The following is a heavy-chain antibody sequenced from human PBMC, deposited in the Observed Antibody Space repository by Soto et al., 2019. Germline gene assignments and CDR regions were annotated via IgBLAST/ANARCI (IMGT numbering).Heavy chain of an antibody. V-gene: IGHV1-8*01. CDR2: MNPNSGNT. Sequence: ASVKVSCKASGYTFTSYDINWVRQATGQGLERIGWMNPNSGNTGYAQRFQGRVTMTRNTSISTAYMELSSLRSEDTAVYYCAREGEGGYSYALGWFDPWGQGTLVTVSS. CDR1: GYTFTSYD. CDR3: AREGEGGYSYALGWFDP. J-gene: IGHJ5*02. D-gene: IGHD5-18*01.